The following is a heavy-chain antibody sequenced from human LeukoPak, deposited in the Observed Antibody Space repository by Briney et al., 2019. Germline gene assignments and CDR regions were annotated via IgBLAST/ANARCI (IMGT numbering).Heavy chain of an antibody. Sequence: GGSLTPSCPAFAFTFSRYWMHWVRQPHRKGMVWVSRADYDGSDTSYADSVRGRFTISRDNAKNTLYLQMNRLSAEDTAVYYCATLAAAGTNYWGQGTLVTVSS. CDR2: ADYDGSDT. D-gene: IGHD6-13*01. J-gene: IGHJ4*02. V-gene: IGHV3-74*01. CDR3: ATLAAAGTNY. CDR1: AFTFSRYW.